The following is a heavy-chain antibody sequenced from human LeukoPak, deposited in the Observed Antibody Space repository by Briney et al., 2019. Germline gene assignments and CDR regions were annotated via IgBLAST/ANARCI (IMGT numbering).Heavy chain of an antibody. CDR2: ISSSSSYI. D-gene: IGHD3-9*01. CDR3: ASEIRYFDGNDY. CDR1: GFTFSSYS. V-gene: IGHV3-21*01. J-gene: IGHJ4*02. Sequence: GGSLRLSCAASGFTFSSYSMNWVRQAPGKGLEWVSSISSSSSYIYYADSVKGRFTISRDNAKNSLYLQMNSLRAEDTAVYYCASEIRYFDGNDYWGQGTLVTVSS.